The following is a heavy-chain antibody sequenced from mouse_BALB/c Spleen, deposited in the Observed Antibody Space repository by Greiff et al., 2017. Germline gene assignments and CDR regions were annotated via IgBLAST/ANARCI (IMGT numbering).Heavy chain of an antibody. D-gene: IGHD2-4*01. CDR3: ARQEITTYAMDY. CDR1: GFTFSSYT. V-gene: IGHV5-12-2*01. CDR2: ISNGGGST. J-gene: IGHJ4*01. Sequence: DVKLVESGGGLVQPGGSLKLSCAASGFTFSSYTMSWVRQTPEKRLEWVAYISNGGGSTYYPDTVKGRFTISRDNAKNTLYLQMSSLKSEDTAMYYCARQEITTYAMDYWGQGTSVTVSS.